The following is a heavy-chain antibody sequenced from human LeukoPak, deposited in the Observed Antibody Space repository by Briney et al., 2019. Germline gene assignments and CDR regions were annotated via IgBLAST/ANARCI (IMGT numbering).Heavy chain of an antibody. D-gene: IGHD6-19*01. CDR1: GGSFSGYY. J-gene: IGHJ6*02. V-gene: IGHV4-34*01. CDR2: INHSGST. Sequence: SETLSLTCAVYGGSFSGYYWRWIRQPPGKGLEWIGEINHSGSTNYNPSLKSRVTTSVDTSKNQFSLKLSSVTAADTAVYYCARMSSGWYVHYYYGMDVWGQGTTVTVSS. CDR3: ARMSSGWYVHYYYGMDV.